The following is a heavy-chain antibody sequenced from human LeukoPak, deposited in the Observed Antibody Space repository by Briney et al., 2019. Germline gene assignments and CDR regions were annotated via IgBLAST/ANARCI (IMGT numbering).Heavy chain of an antibody. CDR3: AKESSSSWYDYYGMDV. J-gene: IGHJ6*04. Sequence: PGGSLRLSCAASGFTFSSYGMHWVRQAPGKGLEWVAVISYDGSNKYYADSVKGRFTISRDNSKNTLYLQMKSLRAEDTAVYYCAKESSSSWYDYYGMDVRGKGTTVTVSS. CDR1: GFTFSSYG. D-gene: IGHD6-13*01. CDR2: ISYDGSNK. V-gene: IGHV3-30*18.